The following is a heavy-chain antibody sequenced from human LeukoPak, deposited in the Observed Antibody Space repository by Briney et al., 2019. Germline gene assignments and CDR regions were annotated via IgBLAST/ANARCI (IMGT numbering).Heavy chain of an antibody. D-gene: IGHD3-9*01. CDR2: FSYSGST. CDR3: ARGYDVLTGFSI. CDR1: GGSISSSSYY. Sequence: SETLSLTCIVSGGSISSSSYYWGWIRQPPGRGLEWIGSFSYSGSTYYRSSLKSRVTISVDTSKNQFSLKLTSATAADTAVYYCARGYDVLTGFSIWGQGTLVTVSS. V-gene: IGHV4-39*02. J-gene: IGHJ4*02.